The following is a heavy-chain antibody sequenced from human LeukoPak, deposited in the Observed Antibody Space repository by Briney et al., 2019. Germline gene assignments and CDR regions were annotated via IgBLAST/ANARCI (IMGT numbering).Heavy chain of an antibody. V-gene: IGHV3-64*01. CDR1: GFTFSSYA. Sequence: GGSLRLSCAASGFTFSSYAMHWVRQAPGKGLEYVSPISSNGGSTYYANSVKGRSTISRDNSKNTLYLQMGSLRAEDMAVYYCARAYCSSTSCSPDYWGQGTLVTVSS. D-gene: IGHD2-2*01. CDR3: ARAYCSSTSCSPDY. J-gene: IGHJ4*02. CDR2: ISSNGGST.